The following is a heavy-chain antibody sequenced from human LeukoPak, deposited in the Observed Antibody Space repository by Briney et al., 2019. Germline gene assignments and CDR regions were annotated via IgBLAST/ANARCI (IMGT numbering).Heavy chain of an antibody. V-gene: IGHV3-23*01. J-gene: IGHJ4*02. Sequence: GGSLRLSCAASGFTFSSYAMSWVRQAPGKGLEWVSAISGSGGSTYCADSVKGRFTISRDNSKNTLYLQMNSPRAEDTAVYYCAKFILWPRGDGEFQCWGQGTLVTVSS. CDR2: ISGSGGST. D-gene: IGHD3-10*01. CDR1: GFTFSSYA. CDR3: AKFILWPRGDGEFQC.